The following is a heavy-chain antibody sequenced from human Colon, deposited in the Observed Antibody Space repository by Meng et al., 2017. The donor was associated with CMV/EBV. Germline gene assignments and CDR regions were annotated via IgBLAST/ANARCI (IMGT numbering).Heavy chain of an antibody. J-gene: IGHJ5*02. CDR3: AKALFGGTYSPLFHFGH. Sequence: FMFSSYGMTWVRQPPGKGLEWVATISGKGDKVYYADSVKGRFTISRDNSKETVYLQMNSLRAGDTAVYFCAKALFGGTYSPLFHFGHWGQGTLVTVSS. CDR2: ISGKGDKV. V-gene: IGHV3-23*01. CDR1: FMFSSYG. D-gene: IGHD1-26*01.